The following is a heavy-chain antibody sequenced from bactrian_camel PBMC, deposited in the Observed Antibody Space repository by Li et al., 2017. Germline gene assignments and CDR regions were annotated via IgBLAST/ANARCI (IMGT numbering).Heavy chain of an antibody. CDR2: IHSGGGP. D-gene: IGHD5*01. CDR1: DYSFSRYW. Sequence: HVQLVESGGGSVQAGESLKLSCAVSDYSFSRYWAWFRQAPGKRREGVAAIHSGGGPTYADSVKGRFTISQDNAKNTLYLQMNNLKPEDTAMYYCAAAHGVDVGWVVSVPEAHTLVTYWGQGTQVTVS. V-gene: IGHV3S26*01. J-gene: IGHJ4*01. CDR3: AAAHGVDVGWVVSVPEAHTLVTY.